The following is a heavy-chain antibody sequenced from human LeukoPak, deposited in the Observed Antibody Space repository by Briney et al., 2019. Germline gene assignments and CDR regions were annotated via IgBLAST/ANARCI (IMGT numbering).Heavy chain of an antibody. CDR3: ARDSSWGLFDY. D-gene: IGHD6-13*01. CDR2: IYYSGST. J-gene: IGHJ4*02. CDR1: GGSISSYY. V-gene: IGHV4-59*01. Sequence: SETLSLTCTVSGGSISSYYWSRIRQPPGKGLEWIGYIYYSGSTNYNPSLKSRVTISVDTSKNQFSLKLSSVTAADTAVYYCARDSSWGLFDYWGQGTLVTVSS.